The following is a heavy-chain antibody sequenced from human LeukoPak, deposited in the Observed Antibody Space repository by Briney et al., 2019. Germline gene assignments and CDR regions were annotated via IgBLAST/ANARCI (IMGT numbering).Heavy chain of an antibody. V-gene: IGHV4-4*07. CDR2: IYSSGNT. J-gene: IGHJ5*02. CDR3: ARDRGYCNGGSCYGWFDP. Sequence: PSETLSLTCTVSGGSISSYYWNWIRQPAGKGLEWIGRIYSSGNTNYNASLKSRVTMSVDTSKNQFSLKLTSLTAADTAAYYCARDRGYCNGGSCYGWFDPWGQGTLVTVSS. CDR1: GGSISSYY. D-gene: IGHD2-15*01.